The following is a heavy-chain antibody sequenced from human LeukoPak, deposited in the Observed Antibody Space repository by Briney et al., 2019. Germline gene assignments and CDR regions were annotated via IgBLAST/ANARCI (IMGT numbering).Heavy chain of an antibody. CDR3: ARGGADYYGSGSYVY. D-gene: IGHD3-10*01. J-gene: IGHJ4*02. V-gene: IGHV1-69*13. CDR2: IIPIFGTA. CDR1: GGTFSSYA. Sequence: GASVKVSCKASGGTFSSYAISWVRQAPGQGLECMGGIIPIFGTANYAQKFQGRVTITADESTSTAYMELSSLRSEDTAVYYCARGGADYYGSGSYVYWGQGTLVTVSS.